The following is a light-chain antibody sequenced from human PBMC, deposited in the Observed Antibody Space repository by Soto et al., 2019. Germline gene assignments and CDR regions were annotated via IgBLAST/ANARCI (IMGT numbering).Light chain of an antibody. CDR1: QSVTRG. CDR2: RAS. J-gene: IGKJ1*01. V-gene: IGKV3-15*01. Sequence: QSPATLSVYPGERATLFCRASQSVTRGLAWYQQKPGKAPKLLIYRASNWASGIPARFSGSGSGTDFTLTISRLEPEDFAVYYCHQYDSYTFGQGTKVDIK. CDR3: HQYDSYT.